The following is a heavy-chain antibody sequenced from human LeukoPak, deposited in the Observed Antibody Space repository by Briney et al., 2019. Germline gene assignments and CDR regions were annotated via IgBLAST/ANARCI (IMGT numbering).Heavy chain of an antibody. V-gene: IGHV3-33*01. CDR2: IWYDGSNK. CDR1: GFTFSNYG. Sequence: GRSLRLSCAASGFTFSNYGMHWLRQAPGKGLEWVAVIWYDGSNKHYADSVKGRFTISRDNSKNMLYLQMNGLRAEDTAVYYCARGGNNWNYRAYFDYWGQGTLVTVSS. CDR3: ARGGNNWNYRAYFDY. J-gene: IGHJ4*02. D-gene: IGHD1-7*01.